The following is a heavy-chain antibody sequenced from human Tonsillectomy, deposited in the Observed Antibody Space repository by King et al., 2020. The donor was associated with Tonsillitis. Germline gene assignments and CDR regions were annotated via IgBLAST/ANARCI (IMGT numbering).Heavy chain of an antibody. CDR3: ARLYGDTSTTSYYYYGMDV. V-gene: IGHV4-59*01. D-gene: IGHD4-17*01. J-gene: IGHJ6*02. Sequence: VQLQESGPGLVKPSETLSLTCTVSGGSISSYYWSWIRQPPGKGLEWIGYIYYSGSTNYNPSLKSRVTISVDTSKNQFSLKLSSVTATDTDVYYCARLYGDTSTTSYYYYGMDVWGQGTTVTVSS. CDR1: GGSISSYY. CDR2: IYYSGST.